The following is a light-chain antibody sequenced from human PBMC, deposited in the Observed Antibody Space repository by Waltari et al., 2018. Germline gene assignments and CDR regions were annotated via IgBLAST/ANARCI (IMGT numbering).Light chain of an antibody. CDR1: QGVRID. J-gene: IGKJ4*01. Sequence: AIQMTQSPSSLSASVGARVIISCRASQGVRIDVCWYQQKAGKAPKLLIYAARSLQSGVPSRFSGSGSGTDFTLSISSLQPEDVATYYCLQDYTYPFTFGGGTKVEIK. CDR2: AAR. CDR3: LQDYTYPFT. V-gene: IGKV1-6*01.